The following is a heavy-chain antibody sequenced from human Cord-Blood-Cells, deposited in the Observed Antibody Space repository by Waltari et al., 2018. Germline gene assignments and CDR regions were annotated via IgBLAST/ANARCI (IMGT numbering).Heavy chain of an antibody. CDR2: IYYSGST. J-gene: IGHJ2*01. CDR1: GGSISSSSYY. CDR3: ARRYCSSTSCYWYFDL. D-gene: IGHD2-2*01. Sequence: QLQLQASGPGLVKPSETLSLTCPVPGGSISSSSYYWGWIRQPPGKGLEWIGSIYYSGSTYYNPSLKSRVTISVDTSKNQFSLKLSSVTAADTAVYYCARRYCSSTSCYWYFDLWGRGTLVTVSS. V-gene: IGHV4-39*01.